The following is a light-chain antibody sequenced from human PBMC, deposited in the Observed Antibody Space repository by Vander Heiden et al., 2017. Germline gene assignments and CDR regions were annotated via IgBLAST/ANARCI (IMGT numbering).Light chain of an antibody. CDR1: QSVSSN. J-gene: IGKJ4*01. CDR3: QQYNNWPPLT. V-gene: IGKV3-15*01. CDR2: GAS. Sequence: EIVMTHSPATLSVSPGGRATLSCRASQSVSSNIAWAQQKPGQAPRLLIYGASTRATGTPARFSGSGSGTEFTLTISSLQSEDFAVYYCQQYNNWPPLTFGGGTKVEIK.